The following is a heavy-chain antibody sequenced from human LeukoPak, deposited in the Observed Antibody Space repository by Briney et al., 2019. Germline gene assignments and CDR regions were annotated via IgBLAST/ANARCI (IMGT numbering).Heavy chain of an antibody. Sequence: ASVKVSCKASGYTFTGYYMHWVRQAPGQGLEWMGLINPNSGGTNYAQKFQGRVTMTRDTSISTAYMELSRLRSDDTAEYYCARALYYDSSGYYSSSYYYFQHWGQGTLVTVSS. CDR3: ARALYYDSSGYYSSSYYYFQH. J-gene: IGHJ1*01. D-gene: IGHD3-22*01. CDR2: INPNSGGT. CDR1: GYTFTGYY. V-gene: IGHV1-2*02.